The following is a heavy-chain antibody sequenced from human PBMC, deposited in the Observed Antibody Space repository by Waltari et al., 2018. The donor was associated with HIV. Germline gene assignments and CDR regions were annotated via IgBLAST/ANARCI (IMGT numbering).Heavy chain of an antibody. Sequence: QVQLVQSGAEVKKPGASVKVSCRASGYTLTSNSMHWVRQAPGQRLEWMGWINPGNVRTKYSQKFQGRVTISRDSSASTAYMELSSLTSEDTALYYCARSTSPSAGNWFDPWGQGTLVTVSS. CDR3: ARSTSPSAGNWFDP. V-gene: IGHV1-3*01. J-gene: IGHJ5*02. D-gene: IGHD2-2*01. CDR2: INPGNVRT. CDR1: GYTLTSNS.